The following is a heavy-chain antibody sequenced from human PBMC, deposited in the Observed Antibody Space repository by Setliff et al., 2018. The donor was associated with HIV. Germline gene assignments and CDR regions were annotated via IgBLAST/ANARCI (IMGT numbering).Heavy chain of an antibody. CDR3: ARIDESITIFGVVSYPMDV. Sequence: GASVKVSCKASGYTFTGYFIHWVRQAPGQGLEWMGWISSYNGNTHFAQKYQDRISMTTDTSANIAYMELRSLQSDDTAVYYCARIDESITIFGVVSYPMDVWGKGTTVTVSS. J-gene: IGHJ6*03. D-gene: IGHD3-3*01. V-gene: IGHV1-18*04. CDR2: ISSYNGNT. CDR1: GYTFTGYF.